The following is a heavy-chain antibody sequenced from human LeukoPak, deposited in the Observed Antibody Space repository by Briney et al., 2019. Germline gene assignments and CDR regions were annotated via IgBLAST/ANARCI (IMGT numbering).Heavy chain of an antibody. Sequence: SETLSRTCTVSGGSISSYYWSWIRQPPGKGLEWIGYIYYSGSTNYNPSLKSRVTISIDTSKNQFSLKLSSVTAADTAVYYCARHNYYSNYGDWFDPWGQGTLVTVSS. CDR3: ARHNYYSNYGDWFDP. CDR1: GGSISSYY. V-gene: IGHV4-59*08. J-gene: IGHJ5*02. D-gene: IGHD4-11*01. CDR2: IYYSGST.